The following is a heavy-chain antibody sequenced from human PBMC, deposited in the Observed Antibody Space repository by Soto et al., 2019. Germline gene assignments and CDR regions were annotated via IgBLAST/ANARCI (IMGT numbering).Heavy chain of an antibody. V-gene: IGHV4-4*02. CDR1: SDSIAGENW. CDR3: ARVFSSGSGWMYYFDF. D-gene: IGHD6-19*01. CDR2: VFHTGGT. J-gene: IGHJ4*02. Sequence: QVQLQESGPGLVKPSETLSLTCTVSSDSIAGENWWSWVRQPPGLGLEWIGEVFHTGGTNYNPSLKSRVTMEVDKSQNQFSLKLISATAADTAVYYCARVFSSGSGWMYYFDFWGQGTLVSVSS.